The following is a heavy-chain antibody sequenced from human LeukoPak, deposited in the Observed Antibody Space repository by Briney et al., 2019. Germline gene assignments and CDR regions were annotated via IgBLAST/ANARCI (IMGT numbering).Heavy chain of an antibody. D-gene: IGHD3-10*01. CDR2: IYYSGSN. CDR3: ARKRATMVRGVIILVYFDY. V-gene: IGHV4-59*12. J-gene: IGHJ4*02. CDR1: GGSISSYY. Sequence: SETLSLTCTVSGGSISSYYWSWIRQPPGKGLEWIGYIYYSGSNNYNPSLKSRVTISVDTSKNQFSLKLSSVTAADTAVYYCARKRATMVRGVIILVYFDYWGQGTLVTVSS.